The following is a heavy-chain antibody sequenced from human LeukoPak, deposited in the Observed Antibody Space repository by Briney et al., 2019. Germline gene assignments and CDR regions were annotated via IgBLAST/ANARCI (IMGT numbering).Heavy chain of an antibody. CDR2: ISSSSSYI. V-gene: IGHV3-21*01. CDR3: ATPPLEGGF. Sequence: PGGSLRLSCAASGFTFSSYTMNWVRQAPGKGLEWVSSISSSSSYIYYADSMKGRFTISRDNAKNSLYLQMNSRRAEDTAVYYCATPPLEGGFWGQGTLVTVSS. D-gene: IGHD1-1*01. J-gene: IGHJ4*02. CDR1: GFTFSSYT.